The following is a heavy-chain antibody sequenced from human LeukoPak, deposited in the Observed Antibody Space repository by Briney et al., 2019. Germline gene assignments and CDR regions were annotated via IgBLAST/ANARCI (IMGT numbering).Heavy chain of an antibody. D-gene: IGHD1-26*01. CDR1: GGSISSYY. CDR3: ARQKKGVGATGFDY. J-gene: IGHJ4*02. Sequence: SETLSLTCTASGGSISSYYWSWIRQPPGKGLEWIGYIYYSGSTNYNPSLKSRVTISVDTSKNQFSLKLSSVTAADTAVYYCARQKKGVGATGFDYWGQGTLVTVSS. V-gene: IGHV4-59*08. CDR2: IYYSGST.